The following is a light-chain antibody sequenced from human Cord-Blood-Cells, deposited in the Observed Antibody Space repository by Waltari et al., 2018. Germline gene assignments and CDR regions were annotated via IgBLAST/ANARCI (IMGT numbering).Light chain of an antibody. CDR1: QSVSSSY. V-gene: IGKV3-20*01. CDR3: QQYGSTIT. J-gene: IGKJ5*01. CDR2: GAS. Sequence: EIVLTQSPGTLSLSPGERATLSCRASQSVSSSYLAWYQQKPGQAPRLLIYGASSRATGIPDRFSGSGSGTDFTLTISRLEPEDLAVYYCQQYGSTITVGQGTRLEIK.